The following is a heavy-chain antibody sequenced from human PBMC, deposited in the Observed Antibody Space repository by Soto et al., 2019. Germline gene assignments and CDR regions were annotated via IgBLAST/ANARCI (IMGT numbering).Heavy chain of an antibody. J-gene: IGHJ4*02. CDR3: ARYLAYCGGDCSFPDY. CDR2: IWYDGSNK. D-gene: IGHD2-21*02. V-gene: IGHV3-33*01. CDR1: GFTFSSYG. Sequence: QVQLVESGGGVVQPGRSLRLSCAASGFTFSSYGMHWVRQAPGKGLEWVAVIWYDGSNKYYADSVKGRFTISRDNSKNPLYLQMNSLRAEDTAVYYCARYLAYCGGDCSFPDYWGQGTLVTVSS.